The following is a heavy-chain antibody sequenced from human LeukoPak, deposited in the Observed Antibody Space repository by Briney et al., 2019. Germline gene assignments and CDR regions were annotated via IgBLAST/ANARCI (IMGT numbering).Heavy chain of an antibody. CDR2: IFGGGGT. CDR3: ARSKRFDWKFDY. CDR1: GFAVSSNY. Sequence: PGGSLRLSCAAFGFAVSSNYMSWVRQAPGKGLEWVSVIFGGGGTYYGDSVRGRFTISRENAKNSLYLQMNSLRAGDTAVYYCARSKRFDWKFDYWGQGTLVTVSS. D-gene: IGHD3-9*01. J-gene: IGHJ4*02. V-gene: IGHV3-53*01.